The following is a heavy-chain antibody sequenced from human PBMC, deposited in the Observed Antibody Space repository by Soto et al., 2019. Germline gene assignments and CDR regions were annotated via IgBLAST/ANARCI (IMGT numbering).Heavy chain of an antibody. CDR3: ARSTVTEDY. D-gene: IGHD4-17*01. CDR1: GGSISSDNW. Sequence: QVHLQESGPGLVKPSGTLSLTCAVSGGSISSDNWWSWVRQPPGKGLEWIGEIYHSGSTNYNPSLKSRGTISVDKSKNQFSLKLSSVTAADTAVYYCARSTVTEDYWGQGTLVTVSS. CDR2: IYHSGST. J-gene: IGHJ4*02. V-gene: IGHV4-4*02.